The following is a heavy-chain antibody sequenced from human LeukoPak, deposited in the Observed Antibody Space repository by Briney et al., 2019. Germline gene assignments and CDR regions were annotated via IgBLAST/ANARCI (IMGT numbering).Heavy chain of an antibody. V-gene: IGHV4-39*07. J-gene: IGHJ3*02. Sequence: PSETLSLTCTVSGGSISSSSYYWGWIRQPPGKGLEWIGYIYHSGSTYYNPSLKSRVTISVDRSKNQFSLKLSSVTAADTAVYYCARAEGDDAFDIWGQGTMVTVSS. CDR3: ARAEGDDAFDI. CDR1: GGSISSSSYY. CDR2: IYHSGST.